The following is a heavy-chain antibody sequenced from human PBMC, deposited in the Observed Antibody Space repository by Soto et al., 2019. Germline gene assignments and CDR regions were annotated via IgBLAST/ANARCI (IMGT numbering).Heavy chain of an antibody. V-gene: IGHV3-48*03. D-gene: IGHD6-13*01. CDR3: ARDGSGSSWYPEYFQH. CDR1: GFTFSSYE. Sequence: EVPLVESGGGLVQPGGSLRLSCAASGFTFSSYEMNWVRQAPGKGLEWVSYISSSGSTIYYADSVKGRFTISRDNAKNSLYLQMNRLRAEDTAVYYCARDGSGSSWYPEYFQHWGKGTLVTVSS. CDR2: ISSSGSTI. J-gene: IGHJ1*01.